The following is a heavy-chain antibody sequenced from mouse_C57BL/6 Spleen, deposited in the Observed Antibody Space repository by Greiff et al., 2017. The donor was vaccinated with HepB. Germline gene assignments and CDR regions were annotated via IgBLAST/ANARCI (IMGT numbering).Heavy chain of an antibody. V-gene: IGHV1-82*01. CDR1: GYAFSSSW. J-gene: IGHJ3*01. Sequence: QVQLQQSGPELVKPGASVKISCKASGYAFSSSWMNWVKQRPGKGLEWIGRIYPGDGDTNYNGKFKGKATLTADKSSSTAYMQLSSLTSEGSAVYCCARFYDDDGFAYWGQGTLVTVSA. CDR3: ARFYDDDGFAY. CDR2: IYPGDGDT. D-gene: IGHD2-4*01.